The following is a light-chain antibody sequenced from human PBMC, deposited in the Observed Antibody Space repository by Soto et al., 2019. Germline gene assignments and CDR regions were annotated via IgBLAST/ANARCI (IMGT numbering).Light chain of an antibody. V-gene: IGKV3-15*01. J-gene: IGKJ4*01. CDR1: QIVSSN. Sequence: EIVMTQSPATLSVSPWERATLSCRASQIVSSNLAWYQQKLGQAPRLLIYGASTRATGIPARFSGSGSGTEFTLTISSLQSEDFAVYYCQQYNNWPLTFGGGTKVEIK. CDR3: QQYNNWPLT. CDR2: GAS.